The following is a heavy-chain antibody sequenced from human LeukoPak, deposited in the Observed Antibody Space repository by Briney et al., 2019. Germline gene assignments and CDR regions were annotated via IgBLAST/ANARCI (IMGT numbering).Heavy chain of an antibody. D-gene: IGHD5-18*01. CDR1: GFPFSSYW. J-gene: IGHJ6*02. CDR3: ARVRDTAMAPYYYYGMDV. Sequence: GGSLRLSCVASGFPFSSYWMTWVRQAPGKGLEWVANIKQDGSKKSYVDSVKGRFTISRDNAKNSLYLQMNSLRAEDTAVYYCARVRDTAMAPYYYYGMDVWGQGTTVTVSS. V-gene: IGHV3-7*01. CDR2: IKQDGSKK.